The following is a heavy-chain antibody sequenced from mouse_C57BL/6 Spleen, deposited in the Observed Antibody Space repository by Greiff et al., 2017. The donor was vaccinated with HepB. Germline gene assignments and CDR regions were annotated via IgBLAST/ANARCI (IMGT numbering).Heavy chain of an antibody. CDR2: ISYDGSN. CDR3: ARERVYDYDGFAY. D-gene: IGHD2-4*01. J-gene: IGHJ3*01. V-gene: IGHV3-6*01. CDR1: GYSITSGYY. Sequence: EVHLVDSGPGLVKPSQSLSLTCSVTGYSITSGYYWNWIRQFPGNKLEWMGYISYDGSNNYNPSLKNRISITRDTSKNQFFLKLNSVTTEDTATYYCARERVYDYDGFAYWGQGTLVTVSA.